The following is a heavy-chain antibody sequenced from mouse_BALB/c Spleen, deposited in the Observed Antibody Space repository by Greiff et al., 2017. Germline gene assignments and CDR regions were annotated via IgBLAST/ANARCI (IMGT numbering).Heavy chain of an antibody. CDR2: IWAGGST. CDR3: AREEFITTDYYAMDY. CDR1: GFSLTSYG. V-gene: IGHV2-9*02. Sequence: AQLQESGPGLVAPSQSLSITCTVSGFSLTSYGVHWVRQPPGKGLEWLGVIWAGGSTNYNSALMSRLSISKDNSKSQVFLKMNSLQTDDTAMYYCAREEFITTDYYAMDYWGQGTSVTVSS. D-gene: IGHD1-1*01. J-gene: IGHJ4*01.